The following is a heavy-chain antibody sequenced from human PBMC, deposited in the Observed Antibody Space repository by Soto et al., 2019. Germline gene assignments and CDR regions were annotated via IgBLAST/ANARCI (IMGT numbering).Heavy chain of an antibody. J-gene: IGHJ4*02. CDR2: IYYSGST. CDR3: GRHVGGRTSCHMVDY. Sequence: QLQLQESGPGLVKPSETLSLTCTVSGGSISSSSYYWGWIRQPPGKGLEWIGSIYYSGSTYYNPSPKRRVTISGDTSKNHSSLKLGSVTAAETAVSYCGRHVGGRTSCHMVDYWGQGTLVTVSA. V-gene: IGHV4-39*01. D-gene: IGHD2-2*02. CDR1: GGSISSSSYY.